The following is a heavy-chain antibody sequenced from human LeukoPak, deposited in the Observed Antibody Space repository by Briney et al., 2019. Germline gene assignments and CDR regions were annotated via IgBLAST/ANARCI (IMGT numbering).Heavy chain of an antibody. CDR2: IYTSGST. CDR1: GGSISSGSYY. Sequence: PSQTLSLTCTVSGGSISSGSYYWSWIRQPAGKGLEWIGRIYTSGSTNYNPSLKSRVTISVDTSNNQFSLKLNSVTAADTAVYYCARMGFPYYDILNGQDWFDPWGQGTLVTVSS. D-gene: IGHD3-9*01. J-gene: IGHJ5*02. V-gene: IGHV4-61*02. CDR3: ARMGFPYYDILNGQDWFDP.